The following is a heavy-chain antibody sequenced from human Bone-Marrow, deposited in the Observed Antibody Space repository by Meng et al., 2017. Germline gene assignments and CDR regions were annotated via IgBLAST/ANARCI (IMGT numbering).Heavy chain of an antibody. D-gene: IGHD3-10*01. CDR2: INPNSGGT. V-gene: IGHV1-2*06. CDR3: ARVSVRGVIRWFDP. J-gene: IGHJ5*02. Sequence: VQRVQAVGVVKQPGASVKVTFTALGSTLPGYKRHWVRLAPGQGLEWMGRINPNSGGTNYEQKFRGRVTMTRDTSISTAYMELSRLRSDDTAVYYCARVSVRGVIRWFDPWGQGTLVTVSS. CDR1: GSTLPGYK.